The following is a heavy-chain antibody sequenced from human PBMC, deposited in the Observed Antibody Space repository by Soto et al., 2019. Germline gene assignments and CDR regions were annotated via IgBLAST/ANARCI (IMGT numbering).Heavy chain of an antibody. CDR1: GGTFSSYA. CDR3: ARGEERGSGSYYNGEPEVGDYFDY. CDR2: IIPIFGTA. D-gene: IGHD3-10*01. V-gene: IGHV1-69*13. Sequence: SVKVSCKASGGTFSSYAISWVRQAPGQGLEWMGGIIPIFGTANYAQKFQGRVTITADESTSTAYMELSSLRSEDTAVYYCARGEERGSGSYYNGEPEVGDYFDYWGQGTLVTVSS. J-gene: IGHJ4*02.